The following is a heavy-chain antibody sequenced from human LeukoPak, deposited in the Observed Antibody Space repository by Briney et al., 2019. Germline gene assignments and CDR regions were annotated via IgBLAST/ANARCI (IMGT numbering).Heavy chain of an antibody. Sequence: GASVKVSCKASGYTFIDYYIHWVRQAPGQGLEWMGWTHPNSGGTNHGQKFQGRVTMTRDTSISTAYLELSRLRSDDTAVYYCARDYVGDNWFDPWGQGTLVTVSS. J-gene: IGHJ5*02. CDR1: GYTFIDYY. CDR2: THPNSGGT. V-gene: IGHV1-2*02. D-gene: IGHD3-16*01. CDR3: ARDYVGDNWFDP.